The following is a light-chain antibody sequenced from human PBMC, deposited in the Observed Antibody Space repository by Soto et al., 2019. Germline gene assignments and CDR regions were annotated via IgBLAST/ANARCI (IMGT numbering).Light chain of an antibody. V-gene: IGLV2-8*01. CDR3: GSYAGSSYV. CDR1: SSDVGNYNF. CDR2: EVS. Sequence: QSVLTQPPSASGSPGQSVTISCTGTSSDVGNYNFVSWYQQHPDKAPKLMIYEVSKRPSGVPDRFSGSKSGNTASLTVSGLQADDEADYYCGSYAGSSYVFGTGTKVTVL. J-gene: IGLJ1*01.